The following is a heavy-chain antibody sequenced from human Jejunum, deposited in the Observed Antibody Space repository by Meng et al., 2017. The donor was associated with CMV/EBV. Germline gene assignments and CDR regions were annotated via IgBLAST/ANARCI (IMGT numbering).Heavy chain of an antibody. Sequence: QLWQSGAALKKPGASVKVSCKASGYTFTSYDINWVRQGTGQGLEWMGWISTYNGDTNYAQNLQGRATMTTDTSTNTVYMELRSLRSDDTAVYYCGRGSYFDYWGQGTLVTVSS. J-gene: IGHJ4*02. D-gene: IGHD3-10*01. CDR3: GRGSYFDY. CDR2: ISTYNGDT. V-gene: IGHV1-18*01. CDR1: GYTFTSYD.